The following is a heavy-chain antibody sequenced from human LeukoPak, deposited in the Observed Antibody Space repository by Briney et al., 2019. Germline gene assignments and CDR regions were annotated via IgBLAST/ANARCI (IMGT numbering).Heavy chain of an antibody. CDR3: ARDRAFGSGWYPY. CDR1: GFTFSSYG. D-gene: IGHD6-19*01. J-gene: IGHJ4*02. CDR2: IWYDGSNK. Sequence: QPGRSLRLSCAASGFTFSSYGMHWVRQAPGKGLEWVAVIWYDGSNKYYTDSVKGRFTISRDNSKNTLYLQMNSLRAEDTAVYYCARDRAFGSGWYPYWGQGTLVTVSS. V-gene: IGHV3-33*01.